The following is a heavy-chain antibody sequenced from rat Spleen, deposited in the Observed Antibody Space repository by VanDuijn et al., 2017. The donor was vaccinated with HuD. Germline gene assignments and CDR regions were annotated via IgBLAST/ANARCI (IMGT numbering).Heavy chain of an antibody. CDR1: GYSISSSYR. CDR2: IDNTGPT. J-gene: IGHJ2*01. Sequence: EVQLQESGPGLVKPSQSLSLTCSLNGYSISSSYRWNWIRKFPGNKLEWMGYIDNTGPTNYNPSLRGRISITRDTSKNQFFLLVNSVTTEHTATYCCAKFYYYDGPYYYDYWGQGIMVTVSS. V-gene: IGHV3-3*01. D-gene: IGHD1-12*02. CDR3: AKFYYYDGPYYYDY.